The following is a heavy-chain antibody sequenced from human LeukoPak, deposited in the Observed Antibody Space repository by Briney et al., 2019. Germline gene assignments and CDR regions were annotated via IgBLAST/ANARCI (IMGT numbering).Heavy chain of an antibody. J-gene: IGHJ4*02. Sequence: SETLSLTCTVSGGSITSYYWSWIRQPPGKGLEWIGYIYYSGSTNYNPSLKSRVTISIDTSKNQFSLKLSSVTAADTAVYYCARNPSYSGYDNPFDYWGQGTLVTVSS. CDR1: GGSITSYY. D-gene: IGHD5-12*01. V-gene: IGHV4-59*01. CDR2: IYYSGST. CDR3: ARNPSYSGYDNPFDY.